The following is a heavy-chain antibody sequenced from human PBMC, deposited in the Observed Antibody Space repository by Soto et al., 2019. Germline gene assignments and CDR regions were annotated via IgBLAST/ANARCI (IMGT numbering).Heavy chain of an antibody. V-gene: IGHV3-23*01. Sequence: EVPLLESGGGLVQPGGSLRLSCAASGFTFSSYAMSWVRQAPGKGLEWVSAISGSGGSTYYADSVKGRFTISRDNSKNTLYLKMNSLGAEDTAVYYCATLILGTYYDSNIVDYWGQGTLVTVSS. D-gene: IGHD3-22*01. CDR2: ISGSGGST. J-gene: IGHJ4*02. CDR3: ATLILGTYYDSNIVDY. CDR1: GFTFSSYA.